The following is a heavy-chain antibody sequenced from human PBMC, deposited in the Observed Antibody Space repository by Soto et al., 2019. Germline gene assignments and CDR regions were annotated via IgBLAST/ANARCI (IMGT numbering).Heavy chain of an antibody. CDR1: GFTFTNHW. Sequence: GGSLRLSCAASGFTFTNHWMHWVRQAPGKGLVWISRIKTDGSTTYADSVKGRFTFSRDNAKNTLYLQMNSLRAEDTAMYYCARNTPFDYWGQGTLVTVSS. V-gene: IGHV3-74*01. CDR3: ARNTPFDY. J-gene: IGHJ4*02. CDR2: IKTDGST.